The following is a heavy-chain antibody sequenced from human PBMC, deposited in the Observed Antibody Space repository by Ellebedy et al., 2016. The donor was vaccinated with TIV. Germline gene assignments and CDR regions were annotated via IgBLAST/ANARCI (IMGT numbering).Heavy chain of an antibody. CDR2: IYHSGST. J-gene: IGHJ3*02. CDR3: ARPMGLGAFDI. V-gene: IGHV4-38-2*02. D-gene: IGHD3-16*01. CDR1: GYSISSGYY. Sequence: SETLSLTCTVSGYSISSGYYWGWIRQPPGKGLEWIGSIYHSGSTYYNPSLKSRVTISVDTSKNQFSLTLSSVTAADTAVYYCARPMGLGAFDIWGQGTMVTVSS.